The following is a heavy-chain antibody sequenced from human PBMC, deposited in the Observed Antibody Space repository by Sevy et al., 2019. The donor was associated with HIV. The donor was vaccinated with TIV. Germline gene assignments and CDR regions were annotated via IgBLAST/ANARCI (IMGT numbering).Heavy chain of an antibody. CDR2: IYFSGNA. CDR3: ARRAFLGDYFES. J-gene: IGHJ4*03. Sequence: SETLSLTCSVSSGSLGNYYWYWIRQTPGKGLEWLALIYFSGNANYNPSLKSRFTMSIDKSRNQFSRRLDSVTAADTAVYYCARRAFLGDYFESWGQGILVTVSS. CDR1: SGSLGNYY. V-gene: IGHV4-59*08. D-gene: IGHD3-16*01.